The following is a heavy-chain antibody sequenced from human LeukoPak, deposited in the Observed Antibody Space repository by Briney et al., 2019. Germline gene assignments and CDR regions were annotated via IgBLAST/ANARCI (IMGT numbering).Heavy chain of an antibody. CDR1: GGSISSSSYY. D-gene: IGHD3-16*02. V-gene: IGHV4-39*07. J-gene: IGHJ4*02. CDR2: IYHSGST. CDR3: ARVGDDTSLHLDY. Sequence: PSETLSLTCTVSGGSISSSSYYWGWIRQPPGKGLEWIGSIYHSGSTYFNPSLKSRVTISVDTSKNQFSLKLSSVTAADTAVYFCARVGDDTSLHLDYWGQGTLVTVSS.